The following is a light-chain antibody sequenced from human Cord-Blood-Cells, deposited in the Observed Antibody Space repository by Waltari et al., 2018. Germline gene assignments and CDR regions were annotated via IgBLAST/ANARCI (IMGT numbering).Light chain of an antibody. V-gene: IGKV4-1*01. CDR2: WAS. J-gene: IGKJ1*01. CDR3: QQYYSTPQT. Sequence: DIVMTQSPDSLAVSLGERATINCKCSQSVLYSSNNKNYLAWYQQKPGQPPKLLIYWASTRESGVPYRFSGSGSWTDFTLTISSLQAEDVAVYYCQQYYSTPQTFGQGTKVEIK. CDR1: QSVLYSSNNKNY.